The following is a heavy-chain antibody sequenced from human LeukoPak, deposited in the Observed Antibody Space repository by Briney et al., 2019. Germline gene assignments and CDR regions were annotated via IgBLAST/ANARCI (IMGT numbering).Heavy chain of an antibody. CDR2: ISSSGSTI. J-gene: IGHJ6*02. D-gene: IGHD3-9*01. CDR3: AREVEDWFHPAPQRSYYGMDV. V-gene: IGHV3-11*01. CDR1: GFTFCDYY. Sequence: GGSLRLSCAASGFTFCDYYMSWIRQAPGKGLEWVSYISSSGSTIYYADSVKGRFTISRDNAKNSLYLQMNTLRAEDTAVYYCAREVEDWFHPAPQRSYYGMDVWGQGTTVTVSS.